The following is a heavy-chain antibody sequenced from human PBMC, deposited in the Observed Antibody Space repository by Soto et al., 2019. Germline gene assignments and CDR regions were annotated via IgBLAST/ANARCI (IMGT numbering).Heavy chain of an antibody. Sequence: GCSLRLSCAASGFTFSSYSMNWVRQAPGKGLEWVSSISSSSSYIYYADSVKGRFTISRDNAKNSLYLQMNSLRAEDTAVYYCARDQYEREGEGDWFDPWGQGTLVTVSS. V-gene: IGHV3-21*01. J-gene: IGHJ5*02. CDR2: ISSSSSYI. D-gene: IGHD1-26*01. CDR1: GFTFSSYS. CDR3: ARDQYEREGEGDWFDP.